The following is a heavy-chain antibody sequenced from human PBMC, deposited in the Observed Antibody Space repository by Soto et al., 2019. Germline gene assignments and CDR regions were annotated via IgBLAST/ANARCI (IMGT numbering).Heavy chain of an antibody. V-gene: IGHV4-59*01. Sequence: PSETLSLTCPVSGGSISSYYWSWIRQPPGKGLEWIGYIYYSGSTNYNPSLKSRVTISVDTSKNQFSLKLSSVTAADTAVYYCARDTVTTLWAFDIWGQGTMVTVSS. J-gene: IGHJ3*02. D-gene: IGHD4-17*01. CDR1: GGSISSYY. CDR2: IYYSGST. CDR3: ARDTVTTLWAFDI.